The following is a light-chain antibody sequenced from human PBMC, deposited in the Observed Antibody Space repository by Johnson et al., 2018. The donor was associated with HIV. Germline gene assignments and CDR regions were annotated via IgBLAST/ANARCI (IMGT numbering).Light chain of an antibody. J-gene: IGLJ1*01. CDR1: SSNIGNNY. V-gene: IGLV1-51*01. Sequence: QSVLTQPPSVSAAPGQKVTISCSGSSSNIGNNYVSWYQQLPGTAPKLLIYDNNKRPSGIPDRFSGSKSGTSATLGITGLPTGDEADYYCGTWDSSLSANVFGTVTKVTVL. CDR3: GTWDSSLSANV. CDR2: DNN.